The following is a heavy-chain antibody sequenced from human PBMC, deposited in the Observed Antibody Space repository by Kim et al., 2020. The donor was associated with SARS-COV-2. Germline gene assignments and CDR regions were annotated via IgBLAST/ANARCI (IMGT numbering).Heavy chain of an antibody. CDR1: GGSISSSIYY. J-gene: IGHJ4*02. V-gene: IGHV4-39*01. CDR3: TTRRAHSDYEPLN. Sequence: SETLSLTCTVSGGSISSSIYYWGWIRQPPKKGLEWIGSMYKTENTFYNPSLEGRVTISVDTSRNQFSLRLSSVTAADTAIYYCTTRRAHSDYEPLNWGQGTLVTVSS. CDR2: MYKTENT. D-gene: IGHD4-4*01.